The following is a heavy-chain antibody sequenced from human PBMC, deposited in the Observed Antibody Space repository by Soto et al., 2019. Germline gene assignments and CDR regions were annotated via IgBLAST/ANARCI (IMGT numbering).Heavy chain of an antibody. CDR3: ARAYYYDSSGYSLAY. Sequence: PGGSLRLSCAASGFTFSSYGMRWVLQAPGKGLEWVAVIWYDGSNKYYADSVKGRFTISRDNSKNTLYLQMNSLRAEDTAVYYCARAYYYDSSGYSLAYWGQGTLVTVSS. CDR1: GFTFSSYG. D-gene: IGHD3-22*01. J-gene: IGHJ4*02. V-gene: IGHV3-33*01. CDR2: IWYDGSNK.